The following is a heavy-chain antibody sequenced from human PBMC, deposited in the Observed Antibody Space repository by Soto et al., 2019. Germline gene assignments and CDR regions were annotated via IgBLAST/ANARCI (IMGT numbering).Heavy chain of an antibody. CDR2: IWYDGSNK. Sequence: QVQLVESGGGVVQPGRSLRLSCAACGFTFSSYGMHWVRQAPGKGLEWVAVIWYDGSNKYYADSVKGRFTISRDNSKNTLYLQMNSLRAEDTAVYYCARDQGITMVRGVIDYYYYYGMDVWGQGTTVTVSS. J-gene: IGHJ6*02. CDR1: GFTFSSYG. V-gene: IGHV3-33*01. CDR3: ARDQGITMVRGVIDYYYYYGMDV. D-gene: IGHD3-10*01.